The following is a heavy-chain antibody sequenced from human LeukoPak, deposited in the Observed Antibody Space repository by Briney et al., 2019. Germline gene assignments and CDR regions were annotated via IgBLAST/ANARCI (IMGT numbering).Heavy chain of an antibody. CDR1: GGSINNGSYY. Sequence: SSQTLSLTCTVSGGSINNGSYYWSWIRQPAGKGLEWIGRIYTSGSTNYNPSLKRRVTISVDTSKNQFSLKLSSVTAADTAVYYCARGTLRFLEWSPDYWGQGTLVTVSS. CDR3: ARGTLRFLEWSPDY. D-gene: IGHD3-3*01. CDR2: IYTSGST. V-gene: IGHV4-61*02. J-gene: IGHJ4*02.